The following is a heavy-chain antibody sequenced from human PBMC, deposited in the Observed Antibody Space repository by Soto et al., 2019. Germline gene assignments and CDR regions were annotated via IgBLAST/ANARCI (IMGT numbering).Heavy chain of an antibody. CDR3: AKGIYSGYGPPDY. D-gene: IGHD5-12*01. CDR1: GFTFSRYA. Sequence: GGSLRLSCAASGFTFSRYAMSWVRQAPGKGLEWVSAISGSGGTTYYADSVKGRFTISRDNSRNTLYLQMNSLRAEDTAVYHCAKGIYSGYGPPDYWGQGTLVTVSS. J-gene: IGHJ4*02. V-gene: IGHV3-23*01. CDR2: ISGSGGTT.